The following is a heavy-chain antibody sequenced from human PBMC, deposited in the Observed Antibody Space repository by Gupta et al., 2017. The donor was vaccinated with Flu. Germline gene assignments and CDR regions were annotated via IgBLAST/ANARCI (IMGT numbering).Heavy chain of an antibody. CDR1: GFIFYTYG. J-gene: IGHJ4*02. CDR3: TKTPRDYGDYDYYFDF. CDR2: ISYDGSKK. V-gene: IGHV3-30*18. Sequence: QVQLVESGGDVVQPGRSLTLSCAASGFIFYTYGMYWFRQAPGKGLEWVAFISYDGSKKSYADSVRGRFTISRDNSRSTLYLEMSSLRTEDTAVYHCTKTPRDYGDYDYYFDFWGQGTPVTVTS. D-gene: IGHD4-17*01.